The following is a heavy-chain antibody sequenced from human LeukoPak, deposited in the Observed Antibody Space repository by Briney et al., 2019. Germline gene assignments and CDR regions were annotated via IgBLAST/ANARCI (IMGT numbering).Heavy chain of an antibody. J-gene: IGHJ4*02. D-gene: IGHD6-13*01. CDR2: IKSKTDGGTT. Sequence: GSLRLSCAASGFTFSNAWLTWVRQAPGKGLESVGRIKSKTDGGTTDYAAPVKGRFTISRDDSKHTLYLQMNSLKTEETAVYYCTTGVIAAAQGDYWGQGTLVTVSS. V-gene: IGHV3-15*01. CDR1: GFTFSNAW. CDR3: TTGVIAAAQGDY.